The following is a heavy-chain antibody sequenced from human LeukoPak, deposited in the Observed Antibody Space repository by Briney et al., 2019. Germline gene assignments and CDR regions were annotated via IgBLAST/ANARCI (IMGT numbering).Heavy chain of an antibody. CDR1: GYTFTGYT. J-gene: IGHJ4*02. V-gene: IGHV1-2*02. CDR3: ARVWGYSSSWFDY. CDR2: INPNSGGT. Sequence: EASVKVSCKASGYTFTGYTLHWVRQAPGQGLEWMGWINPNSGGTHYAEKFQGRVTMTRDTSINTAYMELRGLRSDDTAVYHCARVWGYSSSWFDYWGQGTLVTVSS. D-gene: IGHD6-13*01.